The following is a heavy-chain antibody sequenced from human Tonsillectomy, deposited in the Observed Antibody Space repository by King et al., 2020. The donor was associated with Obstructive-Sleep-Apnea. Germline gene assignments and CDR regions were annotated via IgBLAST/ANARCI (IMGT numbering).Heavy chain of an antibody. CDR1: GESFWGCY. CDR2: INHSGST. V-gene: IGHV4-34*01. D-gene: IGHD1-26*01. Sequence: VQLQQWGPGLLKPSETLSLTCAVYGESFWGCYWTWIRQPPGKGLEWIGEINHSGSTIYSPSLKSRVTISVDTSKNQFSLNLSSVTAADTAVYYCARLRAGQGSNAFDYWGQGTLVTVSS. J-gene: IGHJ4*02. CDR3: ARLRAGQGSNAFDY.